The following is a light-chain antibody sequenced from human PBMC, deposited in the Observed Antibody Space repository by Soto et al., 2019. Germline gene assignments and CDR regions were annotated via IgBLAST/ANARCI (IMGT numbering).Light chain of an antibody. CDR3: QQYYSYLRT. V-gene: IGKV1-9*01. CDR2: AAS. Sequence: DIQLTPSPSFLSASVGHRVTITCRASQGISSYLAWYQQKKGKAPKLLIYAASTLQSGVPSRFSGSGSGTDFNLTISCLQSEDFATYYCQQYYSYLRTFGQGTKVDIK. CDR1: QGISSY. J-gene: IGKJ1*01.